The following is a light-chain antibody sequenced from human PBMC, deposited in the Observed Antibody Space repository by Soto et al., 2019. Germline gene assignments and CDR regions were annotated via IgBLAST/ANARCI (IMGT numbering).Light chain of an antibody. J-gene: IGKJ1*01. CDR3: QQYYSYST. V-gene: IGKV1-5*03. Sequence: DIQMTQSPSTLSASVGDRVTITCRASQSISGWLAWYQQKPGKAPKLLIYKASSLESGVPSRFSGSGSGTEFTLTISSLQPDDFATYYCQQYYSYSTFGQGTKVEIK. CDR1: QSISGW. CDR2: KAS.